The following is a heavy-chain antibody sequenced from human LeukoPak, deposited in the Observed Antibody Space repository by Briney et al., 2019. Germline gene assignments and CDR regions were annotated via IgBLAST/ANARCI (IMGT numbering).Heavy chain of an antibody. Sequence: GASVKVPCKVSGYTLTELSMHWVRQAPGKGLEWMGGFDPEDGETIYAQKFQGRVTMTEDTSTDTAYMELISLRSEDTAVYYCASNAGYSRGWYAIDAFDIWGQGTMVTVSS. CDR3: ASNAGYSRGWYAIDAFDI. V-gene: IGHV1-24*01. CDR2: FDPEDGET. D-gene: IGHD6-19*01. J-gene: IGHJ3*02. CDR1: GYTLTELS.